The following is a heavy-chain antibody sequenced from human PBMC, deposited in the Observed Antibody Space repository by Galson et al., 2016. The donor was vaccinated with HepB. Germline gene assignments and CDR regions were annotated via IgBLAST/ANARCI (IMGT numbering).Heavy chain of an antibody. J-gene: IGHJ6*02. CDR1: GFTFNNYA. CDR3: AKAPRPIPLSDTAMVPRIYHYFGMDV. V-gene: IGHV3-23*01. D-gene: IGHD5-18*01. CDR2: MSISNTDNT. Sequence: SLRLSCAASGFTFNNYAMTWVRQAPGKGLEWLSSMSISNTDNTNYADSVRGRFTISRDNSKNTLYLQMNSLRAEDTAVYYCAKAPRPIPLSDTAMVPRIYHYFGMDVWGQGTTVTVSS.